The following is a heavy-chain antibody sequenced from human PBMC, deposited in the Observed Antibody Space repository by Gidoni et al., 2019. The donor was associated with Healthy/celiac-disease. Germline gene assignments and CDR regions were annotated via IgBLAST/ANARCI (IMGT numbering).Heavy chain of an antibody. J-gene: IGHJ4*02. CDR1: GFTFSSYG. CDR3: ARADLFDY. Sequence: QVQLVESGGGVVQPGRSLRLSCAASGFTFSSYGMHWVRQAPGKGRECVAVIWYDGSKKYYADSVKGRFIISRDNSKNTLYLQMNSLRAEDTAVYYCARADLFDYWGQGTLVTVSS. CDR2: IWYDGSKK. V-gene: IGHV3-33*01.